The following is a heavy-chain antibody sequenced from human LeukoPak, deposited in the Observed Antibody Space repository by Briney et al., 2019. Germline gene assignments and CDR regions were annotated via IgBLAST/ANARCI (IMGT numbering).Heavy chain of an antibody. Sequence: SVKVSCXASGGTFSSYAISWVRQAPGQGLEWMGGIIPIFGTANYAQKFQGRVTIPTDVSTSTAYMELRSLRSDDTAVYYCARDSIAVAGAFDYWGQGTLVTVSS. CDR3: ARDSIAVAGAFDY. V-gene: IGHV1-69*05. D-gene: IGHD6-19*01. CDR2: IIPIFGTA. J-gene: IGHJ4*02. CDR1: GGTFSSYA.